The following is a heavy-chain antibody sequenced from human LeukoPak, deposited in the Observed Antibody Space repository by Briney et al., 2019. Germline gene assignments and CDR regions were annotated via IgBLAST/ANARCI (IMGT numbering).Heavy chain of an antibody. CDR3: AREPGGNPTIGYYYMDV. Sequence: GGSLRLSCAASGFTFSSYAMHWVRQAPGKGLEWVAVISYDGSNKYYADSVKGRFTISRDNSKNTLYLQMNSLRAEDTAVYYCAREPGGNPTIGYYYMDVWGKGTTVTVS. CDR1: GFTFSSYA. D-gene: IGHD4-23*01. CDR2: ISYDGSNK. V-gene: IGHV3-30*04. J-gene: IGHJ6*03.